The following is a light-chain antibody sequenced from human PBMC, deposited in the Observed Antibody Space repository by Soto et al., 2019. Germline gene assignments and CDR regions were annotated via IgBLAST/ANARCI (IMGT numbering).Light chain of an antibody. Sequence: QSALTQPASVSGSPGQSITISCTGTSSDVGGYNYVSWYQQHPGKAPKLMIYDVSNRPSGVSNRFSGSKSGNTASLTISGLQAEHEADYYCSSYTSSSTPYVFGTGTKLTVL. V-gene: IGLV2-14*01. CDR2: DVS. J-gene: IGLJ1*01. CDR3: SSYTSSSTPYV. CDR1: SSDVGGYNY.